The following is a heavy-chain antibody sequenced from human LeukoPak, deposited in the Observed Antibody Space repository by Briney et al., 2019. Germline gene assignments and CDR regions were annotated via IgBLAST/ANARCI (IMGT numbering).Heavy chain of an antibody. CDR2: INPNSGGT. J-gene: IGHJ5*02. CDR1: GYTFTGYY. D-gene: IGHD2-15*01. V-gene: IGHV1-2*02. Sequence: GASVKVSCKASGYTFTGYYMHWVRQAPGQGLEWMGWINPNSGGTNYAQKLQGRVTMTTDTSTSTAYMELRSLRSDDTAVYYCARGLEEGYCSGGSCYSGWFDPWGQGTLVTVSS. CDR3: ARGLEEGYCSGGSCYSGWFDP.